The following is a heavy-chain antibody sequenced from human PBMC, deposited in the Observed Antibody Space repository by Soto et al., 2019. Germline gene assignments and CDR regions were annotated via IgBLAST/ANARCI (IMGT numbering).Heavy chain of an antibody. CDR1: GYTFTRYG. V-gene: IGHV1-18*01. CDR2: INTYNGNT. D-gene: IGHD3-16*01. Sequence: QVQLVQSGAEVKNPGASVKVSCKASGYTFTRYGIGWARQAPGQGLEWMGWINTYNGNTNYAQNDQGRVTLTTDTSTSTAYMELRSLRSNDPAIYYCAMVDVYVTPSPQDVWGQGTTVIVSS. J-gene: IGHJ6*02. CDR3: AMVDVYVTPSPQDV.